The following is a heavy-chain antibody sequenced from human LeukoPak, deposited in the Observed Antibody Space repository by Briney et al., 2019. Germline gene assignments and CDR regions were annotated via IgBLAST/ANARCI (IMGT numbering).Heavy chain of an antibody. D-gene: IGHD2-2*01. CDR1: GYTFTSYG. CDR3: ARPQWDIVVVPAARGSYYYYMDV. V-gene: IGHV1-18*01. CDR2: ISAYNGNT. Sequence: GASVKVSCKASGYTFTSYGISWVRQAPGQGLEWMGWISAYNGNTNYAQKLQGRVTTTTDTSTSTAYMELRSLRSDDTAVYYCARPQWDIVVVPAARGSYYYYMDVWGKGTTVTVSS. J-gene: IGHJ6*03.